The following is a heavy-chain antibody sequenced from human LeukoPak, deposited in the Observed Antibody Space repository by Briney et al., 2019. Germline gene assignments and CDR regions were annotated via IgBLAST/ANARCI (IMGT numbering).Heavy chain of an antibody. CDR2: ISYDGSNK. J-gene: IGHJ4*02. V-gene: IGHV3-30-3*01. D-gene: IGHD2-21*02. CDR1: GFTFSSYA. Sequence: GGSLRLSCAASGFTFSSYAMHWVRQAPGKGLEWVAVISYDGSNKYYADSVKGRFTISRDNAKNSLYLQMNSLRAEDTAVYYCARGVVTATTDYFDYWGQGTLVTVSS. CDR3: ARGVVTATTDYFDY.